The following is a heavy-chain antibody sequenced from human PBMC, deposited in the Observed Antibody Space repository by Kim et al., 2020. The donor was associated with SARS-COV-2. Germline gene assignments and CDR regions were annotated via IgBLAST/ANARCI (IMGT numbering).Heavy chain of an antibody. J-gene: IGHJ6*03. CDR1: GFTVSSNY. CDR2: IYSGGST. D-gene: IGHD3-10*01. Sequence: GGSLRLSCAASGFTVSSNYMSWVRQAPGKGLEWVSVIYSGGSTYYADSVKGRFTISRDNSKTTPYLPMNSLRAEDTAVYYCARGPWAARGYMDVWGKGTTVTLSS. V-gene: IGHV3-66*01. CDR3: ARGPWAARGYMDV.